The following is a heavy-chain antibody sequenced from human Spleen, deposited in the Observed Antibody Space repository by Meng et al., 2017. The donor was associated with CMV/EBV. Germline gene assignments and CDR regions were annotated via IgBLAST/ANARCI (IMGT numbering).Heavy chain of an antibody. CDR3: ARLYCSSTSCYNYFDY. CDR1: GFTFSSYE. CDR2: ISSSSSTI. V-gene: IGHV3-48*03. J-gene: IGHJ4*02. D-gene: IGHD2-2*01. Sequence: GGSLRLSCAASGFTFSSYEMNWVRQAPGKGLEWISYISSSSSTIYYADSVKGRFTISRDNAKNSLYLQMNSLRAEDTAVYYCARLYCSSTSCYNYFDYWGQGTLVTVSS.